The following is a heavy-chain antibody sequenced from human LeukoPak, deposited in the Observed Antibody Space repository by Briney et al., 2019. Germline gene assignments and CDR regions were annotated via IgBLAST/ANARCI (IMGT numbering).Heavy chain of an antibody. V-gene: IGHV4-59*08. D-gene: IGHD3-10*01. CDR1: GGSISSYY. J-gene: IGHJ6*02. CDR2: IYYSGST. CDR3: ARVYGGSGSGYYSYYGMDV. Sequence: SETLSLTCTVSGGSISSYYWSWIRQPPGKGLEWIGYIYYSGSTNYNPSLKSRVTVSVDTSKNQFSLKLSSVTAADTAVYYCARVYGGSGSGYYSYYGMDVWGQGTTVTVSS.